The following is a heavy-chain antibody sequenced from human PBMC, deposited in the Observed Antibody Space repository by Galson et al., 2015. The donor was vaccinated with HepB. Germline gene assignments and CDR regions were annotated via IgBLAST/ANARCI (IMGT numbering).Heavy chain of an antibody. J-gene: IGHJ6*02. CDR2: IIPIFGTA. CDR1: GGTFSSYA. V-gene: IGHV1-69*13. CDR3: ARSGDDILTVAYYYYYAMDV. Sequence: SVKVSCKASGGTFSSYAISWVRQAPGQGLEWMGGIIPIFGTANYAQKFQGRVTIIADESTSTAYMELSSLRSEDTAVYYCARSGDDILTVAYYYYYAMDVWGQGTTVTVSS. D-gene: IGHD3-9*01.